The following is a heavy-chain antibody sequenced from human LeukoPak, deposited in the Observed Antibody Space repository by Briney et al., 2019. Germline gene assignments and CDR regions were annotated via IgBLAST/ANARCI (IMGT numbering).Heavy chain of an antibody. V-gene: IGHV4-30-4*08. CDR2: IYYSGST. D-gene: IGHD2-2*01. Sequence: PSQTLSLTCTVSGGSISSGGYYWSWIRQHPGKGLEWIGYIYYSGSTYYNPSLKSRVTISVDTSKNQFSLKLSSVTAADTAVYYCALGGCSSTSCHGDYYYYYMDVWGKGTTVTVSS. CDR1: GGSISSGGYY. J-gene: IGHJ6*03. CDR3: ALGGCSSTSCHGDYYYYYMDV.